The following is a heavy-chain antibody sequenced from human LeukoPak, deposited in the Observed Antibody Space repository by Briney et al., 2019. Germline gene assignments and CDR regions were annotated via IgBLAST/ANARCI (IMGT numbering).Heavy chain of an antibody. J-gene: IGHJ3*02. CDR1: GFTFSRFA. Sequence: PGGSLRLSCAASGFTFSRFAMNWVRQAPGKGLEWVSGISGSGGSTYYADSVKGRFTISRDNSKNTLHLQMNSLRVEDTAVYYCAKVLYDSSGFDAFDIWGQGTMVTVSS. CDR3: AKVLYDSSGFDAFDI. CDR2: ISGSGGST. V-gene: IGHV3-23*01. D-gene: IGHD3-22*01.